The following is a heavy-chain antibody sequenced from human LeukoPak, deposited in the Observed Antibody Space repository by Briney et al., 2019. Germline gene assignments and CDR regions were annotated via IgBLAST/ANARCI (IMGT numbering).Heavy chain of an antibody. D-gene: IGHD4-23*01. J-gene: IGHJ2*01. V-gene: IGHV3-30-3*01. Sequence: GGSLRLSCAASGFTFSSYAMHWVRQAPGKGLEWVAVISYDGSNKYYADSVKGRFTISRDNSKNTLYLQMNSLRAEDTAVYYCLVVDYGGGFDLWGRGTLVTVSS. CDR2: ISYDGSNK. CDR1: GFTFSSYA. CDR3: LVVDYGGGFDL.